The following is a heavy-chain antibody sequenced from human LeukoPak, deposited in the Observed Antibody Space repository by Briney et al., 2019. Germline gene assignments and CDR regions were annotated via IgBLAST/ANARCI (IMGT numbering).Heavy chain of an antibody. D-gene: IGHD2-15*01. CDR1: GYTFTGYY. CDR2: INPNSGGT. J-gene: IGHJ6*03. Sequence: ASVNVSCKASGYTFTGYYMHWVRQAPGQGLEWIGWINPNSGGTNYAQKFQGRVTMTRDTSISTAYMELSRLRSDDTAVYYCARDLRDMGYYYMDVWGKGTTVTISS. V-gene: IGHV1-2*02. CDR3: ARDLRDMGYYYMDV.